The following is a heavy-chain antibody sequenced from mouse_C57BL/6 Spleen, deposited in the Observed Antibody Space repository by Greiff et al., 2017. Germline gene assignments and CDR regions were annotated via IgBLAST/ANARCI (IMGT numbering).Heavy chain of an antibody. CDR3: TPITTVGH. Sequence: VQLKQSGAELVRPGASVKLSCTASGFNIKDDYMHWVKQRPEQGLEWIGWIDPENGDTEYASKFQGKATITADTSSNTAYLQLSSLTSEDTAIYYCTPITTVGHWGKGTTRTVSS. CDR1: GFNIKDDY. D-gene: IGHD1-1*01. J-gene: IGHJ2*01. CDR2: IDPENGDT. V-gene: IGHV14-4*01.